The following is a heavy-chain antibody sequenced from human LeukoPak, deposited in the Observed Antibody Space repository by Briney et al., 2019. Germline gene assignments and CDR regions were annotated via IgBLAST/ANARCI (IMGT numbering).Heavy chain of an antibody. V-gene: IGHV1-2*06. D-gene: IGHD1-1*01. CDR1: GYTFTAYY. CDR3: ARESSISATGTLPWFDP. J-gene: IGHJ5*02. CDR2: INPNSGRT. Sequence: ASLKVSCKASGYTFTAYYIHWMRQAPGQGLEWMGRINPNSGRTNYAQKFQGRVTMTRDTSISTAYMELSRLRSDDTAVYYCARESSISATGTLPWFDPWGLGTLVTVSS.